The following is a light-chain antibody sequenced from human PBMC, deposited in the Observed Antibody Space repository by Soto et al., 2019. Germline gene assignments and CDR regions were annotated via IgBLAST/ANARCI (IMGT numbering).Light chain of an antibody. CDR1: QSVSSN. CDR3: QQYNNWPPIT. CDR2: GAS. J-gene: IGKJ5*01. V-gene: IGKV3-15*01. Sequence: EIVMTQSPAAVSVSPGERATPYCRASQSVSSNLAWYQQKPGQAPRLLIYGASTRATGIPARFSGSGSGTEFTLTISSLQSEDFAVYYCQQYNNWPPITFGQGTRLEI.